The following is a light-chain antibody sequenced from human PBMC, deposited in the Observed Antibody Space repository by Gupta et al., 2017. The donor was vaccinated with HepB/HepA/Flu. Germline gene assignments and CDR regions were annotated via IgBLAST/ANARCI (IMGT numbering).Light chain of an antibody. CDR3: CSYAGSSTLV. J-gene: IGLJ2*01. CDR2: DVS. CDR1: SSDIGSYNL. V-gene: IGLV2-23*02. Sequence: QSALTQPASVSVSPGQSITISCTGTSSDIGSYNLVSWYQQHPGKAPKLVIYDVSKRPSGVSNRFSGSKSGNTASLTISGLQAEDEADYYCCSYAGSSTLVFGGGTKLTVL.